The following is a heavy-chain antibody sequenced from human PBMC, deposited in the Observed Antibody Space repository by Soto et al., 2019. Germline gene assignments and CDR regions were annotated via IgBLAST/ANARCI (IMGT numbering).Heavy chain of an antibody. CDR1: GYTFTSYD. CDR2: MNPNSGNT. CDR3: ARDGDIVVVVAAPRKFDP. V-gene: IGHV1-8*01. J-gene: IGHJ5*02. Sequence: GASVKVSCKASGYTFTSYDIKWVRQATGQGLEWMGWMNPNSGNTGYAQKLQGRVTMTTDTSTSTAYMELRSLRSDDTAVYYCARDGDIVVVVAAPRKFDPWGQGTLVTVSS. D-gene: IGHD2-15*01.